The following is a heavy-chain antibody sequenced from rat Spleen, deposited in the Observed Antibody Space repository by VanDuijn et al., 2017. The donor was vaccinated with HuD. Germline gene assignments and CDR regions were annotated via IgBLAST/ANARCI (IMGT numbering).Heavy chain of an antibody. CDR3: ARLDYPGITDLDY. CDR1: GFTLSDHY. V-gene: IGHV5-29*01. J-gene: IGHJ2*01. D-gene: IGHD1-4*01. Sequence: EVQMVESGGGLVQPGRSLKLSCAASGFTLSDHYMAWVRQAPTKGLEWVATISYDGSSTYYRDSVKGRFTISRANAEHTQYLQMDSLRSEDTATYYCARLDYPGITDLDYWGQGVMVTVSS. CDR2: ISYDGSST.